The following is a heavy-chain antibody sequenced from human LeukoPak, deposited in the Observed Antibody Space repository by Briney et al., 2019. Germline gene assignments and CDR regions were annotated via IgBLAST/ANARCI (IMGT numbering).Heavy chain of an antibody. V-gene: IGHV3-21*01. Sequence: GGSLRLSCAASGFTFSSYSTNWVRQAPGKGLEWVSSISSSSSYIYYAESAKGRFTISRDNAKNSLYLQMNSLRAEDTAVYYCASSSIAARRAFDYWGQGTLVTVSS. D-gene: IGHD6-6*01. J-gene: IGHJ4*02. CDR3: ASSSIAARRAFDY. CDR1: GFTFSSYS. CDR2: ISSSSSYI.